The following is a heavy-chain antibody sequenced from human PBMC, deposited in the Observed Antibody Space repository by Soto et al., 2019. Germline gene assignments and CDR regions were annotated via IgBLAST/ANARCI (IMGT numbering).Heavy chain of an antibody. V-gene: IGHV3-30*18. CDR1: GFNFDNYG. CDR3: TKDRVGGTFYTPLAF. CDR2: ITYDGSFQ. J-gene: IGHJ4*02. D-gene: IGHD1-7*01. Sequence: GGSLRLSCQASGFNFDNYGMHWVRQAPGKGLEWVAVITYDGSFQYYADSVKGRFTISRDNSKNTLSLHLNTLKPEDTAVYHCTKDRVGGTFYTPLAFWGQGTLVTVSS.